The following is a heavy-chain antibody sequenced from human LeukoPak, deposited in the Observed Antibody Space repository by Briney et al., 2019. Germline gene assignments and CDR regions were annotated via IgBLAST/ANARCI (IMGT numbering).Heavy chain of an antibody. V-gene: IGHV1-2*02. CDR1: GYTFTAYY. D-gene: IGHD5-24*01. CDR3: ARDGRDGYNLVHY. CDR2: INPNSGGT. Sequence: GASVNVSCKASGYTFTAYYIHWVRQAPGQGLEWMGWINPNSGGTNYAQKFQGRVTMTRDTSISTVYMELSRLRSDDTAVYYCARDGRDGYNLVHYWGQGTLVTVSS. J-gene: IGHJ4*02.